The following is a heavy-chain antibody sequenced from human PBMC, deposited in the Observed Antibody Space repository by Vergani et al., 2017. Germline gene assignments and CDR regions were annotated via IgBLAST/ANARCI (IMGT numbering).Heavy chain of an antibody. CDR1: GFTFIMHA. CDR3: TKGSVYYHDSAGHGYDPYTGFDL. J-gene: IGHJ3*01. D-gene: IGHD5-12*01. CDR2: LSASDRHT. V-gene: IGHV3-23*01. Sequence: EVQLLESGGDLVQPGGSLRLSCAASGFTFIMHAMSWVRQAPGKGLEWVSTLSASDRHTHYADSVKGRFTISRDNAKNSLFLEMNSLRFEDTAVYFCTKGSVYYHDSAGHGYDPYTGFDLWGQGTLVTVSS.